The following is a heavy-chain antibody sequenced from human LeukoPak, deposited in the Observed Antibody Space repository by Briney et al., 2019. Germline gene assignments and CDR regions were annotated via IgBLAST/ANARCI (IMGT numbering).Heavy chain of an antibody. CDR2: MNPNSGNT. V-gene: IGHV1-8*01. CDR3: ARGAIVVVPAASVLDAFDI. D-gene: IGHD2-2*01. Sequence: ASVKVSCKASGYTFTSYDINWVRQATGQVLEWMGWMNPNSGNTGYAQKFQGRVTMTRNTSISTAYMELSSLRSEDTAVYYCARGAIVVVPAASVLDAFDIWGQGTMVTVSS. J-gene: IGHJ3*02. CDR1: GYTFTSYD.